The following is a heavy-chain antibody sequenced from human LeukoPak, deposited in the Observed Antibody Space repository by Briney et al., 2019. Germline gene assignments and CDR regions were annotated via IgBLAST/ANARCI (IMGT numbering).Heavy chain of an antibody. CDR2: IIPILGIA. CDR3: ARDREYQLLNAAVDPFDY. V-gene: IGHV1-69*04. D-gene: IGHD2-2*01. Sequence: ASVKVSCKASGGTFSSYAISWVRQAPGQGLEWMGRIIPILGIANYAQKFQGRVTITADKSTSTAHMELSSLRSEDTAVYYCARDREYQLLNAAVDPFDYWGQGTLVTVSS. J-gene: IGHJ4*02. CDR1: GGTFSSYA.